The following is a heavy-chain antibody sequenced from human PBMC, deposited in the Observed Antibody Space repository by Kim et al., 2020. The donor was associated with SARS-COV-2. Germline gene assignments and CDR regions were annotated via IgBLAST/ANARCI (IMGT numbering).Heavy chain of an antibody. CDR1: GFTFSSYA. D-gene: IGHD5-12*01. CDR3: ARDLGSGRRGRDGYNYPPVGFDY. CDR2: ISYDGSNK. V-gene: IGHV3-30*04. J-gene: IGHJ4*02. Sequence: GGSLRLSCAASGFTFSSYAMHWVRQAPGKGLEWVAVISYDGSNKYYADSVKGRFTISRDNSKNTLYLQMNSLRAEDTAVYYCARDLGSGRRGRDGYNYPPVGFDYWGQGTLVTVSS.